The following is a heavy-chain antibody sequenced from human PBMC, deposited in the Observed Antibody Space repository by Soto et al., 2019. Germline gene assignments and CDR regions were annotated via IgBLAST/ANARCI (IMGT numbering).Heavy chain of an antibody. Sequence: PSETLSLTCTVSGGSISSSSYYWGWIRQPPGKGLEWIGSIYYSGSTNYNPSLKSRVTISVDTSKNQLSLKLTSVTAADTAVYYCARNRVEYSSAQGEDWFDSCSQGTLDSVSS. V-gene: IGHV4-39*07. CDR3: ARNRVEYSSAQGEDWFDS. CDR2: IYYSGST. D-gene: IGHD4-4*01. CDR1: GGSISSSSYY. J-gene: IGHJ5*01.